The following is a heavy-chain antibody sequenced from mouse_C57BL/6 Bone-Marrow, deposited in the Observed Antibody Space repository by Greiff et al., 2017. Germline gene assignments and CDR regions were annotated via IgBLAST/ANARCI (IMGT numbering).Heavy chain of an antibody. Sequence: VQLQQPGAELVMPGASVKLSCKASGYTFTSYWMHWVKQRPGQGLEWIGEIDPSDSYTNYNQKFKGKSTLTVDKSSRTAYMQLSSLTSEDSAVYYCSRGGYYGKDFDYWGQGTTLTVSS. D-gene: IGHD1-1*01. CDR1: GYTFTSYW. J-gene: IGHJ2*01. V-gene: IGHV1-69*01. CDR2: IDPSDSYT. CDR3: SRGGYYGKDFDY.